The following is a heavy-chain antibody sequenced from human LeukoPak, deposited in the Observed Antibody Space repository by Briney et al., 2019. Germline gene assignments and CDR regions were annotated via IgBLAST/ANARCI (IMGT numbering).Heavy chain of an antibody. Sequence: EGSLRLSCAASGFTFSSYAMSWVRQAPGKGLEWVSAISGSGGSTYYADSVKGRFTISRDNSKNTLYLQMNSLRAEDTAVYYCAKVLNDFWSGYYYFDYWGQGTLVTVSS. CDR2: ISGSGGST. J-gene: IGHJ4*02. D-gene: IGHD3-3*01. CDR3: AKVLNDFWSGYYYFDY. CDR1: GFTFSSYA. V-gene: IGHV3-23*01.